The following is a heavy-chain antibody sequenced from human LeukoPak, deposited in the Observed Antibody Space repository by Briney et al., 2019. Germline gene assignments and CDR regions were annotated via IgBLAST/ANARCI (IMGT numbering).Heavy chain of an antibody. CDR1: GYEFISYG. Sequence: ASVKVSCKASGYEFISYGFSWVRQAPGQGLEWMGGFDPEDGETIYAQKFQGRVTMTEDTSTDTAYMELSSLRSEDTAVYYCATIPRELGHDYWGQGTLVTVSS. D-gene: IGHD1-7*01. CDR3: ATIPRELGHDY. CDR2: FDPEDGET. J-gene: IGHJ4*02. V-gene: IGHV1-24*01.